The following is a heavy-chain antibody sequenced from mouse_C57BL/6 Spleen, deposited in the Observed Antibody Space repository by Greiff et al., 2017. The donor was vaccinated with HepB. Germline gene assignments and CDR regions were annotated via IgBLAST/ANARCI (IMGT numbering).Heavy chain of an antibody. CDR1: GYTFTSYW. CDR3: ARWAHYDHGDFDV. CDR2: IDPSDSYT. D-gene: IGHD3-1*01. Sequence: VQLQQSGAELVMPGASVKLSCKASGYTFTSYWMHWVKQRPGQGLEWIGEIDPSDSYTNYNQKFKGKSTLTVDKSSSTAYMQLSSLTSEDSAVYYCARWAHYDHGDFDVWGTGTTVTVSS. J-gene: IGHJ1*03. V-gene: IGHV1-69*01.